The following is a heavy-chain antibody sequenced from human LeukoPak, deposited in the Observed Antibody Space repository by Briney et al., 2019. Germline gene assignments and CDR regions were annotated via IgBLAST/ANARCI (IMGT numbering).Heavy chain of an antibody. Sequence: SETLSLTCIVSGGSITSSSYYWGWIRQPPGKGLEWIGEIYHSGSTNYSPSLKSRVTISVDKSKNQFSLKLRSVTAADTAVYYCATYNHYGSGTYYSPCDWGQGTLVTVSS. CDR2: IYHSGST. CDR1: GGSITSSSYY. D-gene: IGHD3-10*01. V-gene: IGHV4-39*07. J-gene: IGHJ4*02. CDR3: ATYNHYGSGTYYSPCD.